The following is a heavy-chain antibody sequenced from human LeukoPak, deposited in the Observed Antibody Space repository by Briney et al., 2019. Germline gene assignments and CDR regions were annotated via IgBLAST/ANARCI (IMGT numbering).Heavy chain of an antibody. D-gene: IGHD3-16*01. CDR3: AKDYAGGWPKRGMDV. CDR1: GFTFSTNG. CDR2: ISVSGTNT. J-gene: IGHJ6*03. V-gene: IGHV3-23*01. Sequence: GGSLRLSCAASGFTFSTNGMSWVRQAPGKGLEWVSSISVSGTNTYYADPVKGRFTISRDNSKNTLYLQMNSLRAEDTAVYYCAKDYAGGWPKRGMDVWGKGATVTVSS.